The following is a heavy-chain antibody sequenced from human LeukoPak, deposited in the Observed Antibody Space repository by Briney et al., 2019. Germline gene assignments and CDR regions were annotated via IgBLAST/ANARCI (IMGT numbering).Heavy chain of an antibody. CDR2: MNPNNGNT. V-gene: IGHV1-8*01. J-gene: IGHJ4*02. CDR1: GFTFTSYD. D-gene: IGHD5-12*01. CDR3: ARDPGGYDFDY. Sequence: GASVKVSCKASGFTFTSYDINWVRQASGQGLEWMGWMNPNNGNTGYAQKFQGRVTMTRDTSISTAYMELRGLRSEDTAVYYCARDPGGYDFDYWGQGTLVTVSS.